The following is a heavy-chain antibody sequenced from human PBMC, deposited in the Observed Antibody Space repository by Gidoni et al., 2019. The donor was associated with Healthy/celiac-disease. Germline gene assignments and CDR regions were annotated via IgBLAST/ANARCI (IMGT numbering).Heavy chain of an antibody. CDR1: VGSLRRSY. CDR2: IYYSGST. D-gene: IGHD6-13*01. J-gene: IGHJ3*02. CDR3: AREGGIAAAGSPIDAFDI. V-gene: IGHV4-59*01. Sequence: QVQLQESCPGLVKPSETLSLPCTVSVGSLRRSYWSWIRQPPGKGLEWIGYIYYSGSTNYNPSLKSRVTISVETSKNQCSLKLSSVTAADTAVYYCAREGGIAAAGSPIDAFDIWGQGTMVTVSS.